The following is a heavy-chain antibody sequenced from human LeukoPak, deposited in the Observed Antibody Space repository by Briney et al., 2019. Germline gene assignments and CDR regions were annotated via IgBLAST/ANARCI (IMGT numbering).Heavy chain of an antibody. CDR3: AKQMSGSCYSAIDH. CDR2: ITGSGGDT. CDR1: GFTFSSYA. V-gene: IGHV3-23*01. Sequence: PGGSLRLSCAASGFTFSSYAMNWVRQAPGKGLEWVSAITGSGGDTCYADSVKGRFTISRDNSKNTLYLQMNSLRAEDTAVYYCAKQMSGSCYSAIDHWGQGTLVTVSS. D-gene: IGHD2-15*01. J-gene: IGHJ4*02.